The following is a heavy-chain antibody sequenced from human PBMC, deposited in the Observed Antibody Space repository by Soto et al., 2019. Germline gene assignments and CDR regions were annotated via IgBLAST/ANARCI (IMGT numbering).Heavy chain of an antibody. J-gene: IGHJ4*02. Sequence: SKTLSLTCVVSGGPISSGGYSWTWIRQPPGRGLEWIGYISQSGSADYNPSLKSRVTISVDTSKNQFSLRLSSVTAADTAVYYCARDRNGLGGIDFWGQGILVTVSS. CDR2: ISQSGSA. CDR3: ARDRNGLGGIDF. D-gene: IGHD1-1*01. V-gene: IGHV4-30-2*01. CDR1: GGPISSGGYS.